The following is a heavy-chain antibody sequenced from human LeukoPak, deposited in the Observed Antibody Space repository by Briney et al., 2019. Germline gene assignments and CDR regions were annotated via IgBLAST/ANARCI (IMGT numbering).Heavy chain of an antibody. J-gene: IGHJ4*02. D-gene: IGHD2-2*01. CDR3: ARLVAYCSSSSCSFDY. V-gene: IGHV4-39*01. CDR2: IYYTGST. Sequence: PSETLSLTCAVYGGSFSGYYWGWIRQPPGKGLEWIGSIYYTGSTYYNPSLKSRVTISVDTSGNQLSLKLSSVTAADTAVYYCARLVAYCSSSSCSFDYWGQGTLVTVSS. CDR1: GGSFSGYY.